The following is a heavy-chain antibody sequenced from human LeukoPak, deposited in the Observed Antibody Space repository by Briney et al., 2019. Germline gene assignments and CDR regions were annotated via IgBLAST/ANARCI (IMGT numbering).Heavy chain of an antibody. CDR2: ISYDGSNK. CDR1: GFTFSSYA. Sequence: GGSLRLSCAASGFTFSSYAMHWVRQAPGKGLEWVAVISYDGSNKYYADSVKGRFTISRDNAKNSLYLQMNSLRAEDTGVYYCAKDSYSKGAYWGQGVLVTVSS. J-gene: IGHJ4*02. V-gene: IGHV3-30-3*01. D-gene: IGHD4-4*01. CDR3: AKDSYSKGAY.